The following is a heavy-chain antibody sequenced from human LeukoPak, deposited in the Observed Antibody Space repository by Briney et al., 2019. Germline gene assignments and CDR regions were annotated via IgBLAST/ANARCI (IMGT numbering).Heavy chain of an antibody. J-gene: IGHJ4*02. Sequence: PGGSLRLSCAASGFTFSSYAMSWVRQAPGKGLEWVSAISGSGGSTYYADSVKGRFTISRDNSKNTLYLRMNSLRAEDTAVYYCANLKRADYGDQDVFDYWGQGTLVTVSS. CDR1: GFTFSSYA. CDR3: ANLKRADYGDQDVFDY. CDR2: ISGSGGST. V-gene: IGHV3-23*01. D-gene: IGHD4-17*01.